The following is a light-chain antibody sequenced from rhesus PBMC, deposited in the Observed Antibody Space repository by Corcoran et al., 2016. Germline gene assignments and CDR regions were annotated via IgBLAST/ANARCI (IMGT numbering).Light chain of an antibody. J-gene: IGKJ3*01. CDR1: QSVSSS. CDR2: VAS. Sequence: EIVMTQSPATLSLSPGERATLSCRASQSVSSSLAWYQQKPGQAPRLPIYVASSRAPGIPDRFSGSGSGTEFTLPISSLEPKDFAVYYCQQYSNWPFTFGPGPKLDIK. CDR3: QQYSNWPFT. V-gene: IGKV3-42*03.